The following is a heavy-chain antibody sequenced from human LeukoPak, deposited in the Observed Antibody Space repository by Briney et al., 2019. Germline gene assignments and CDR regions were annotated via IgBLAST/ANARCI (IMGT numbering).Heavy chain of an antibody. CDR1: GYTFTSYY. V-gene: IGHV1-46*01. J-gene: IGHJ4*02. Sequence: ASVKVSCKASGYTFTSYYMHWVRQAPGQGLEWMGIINPATDTTNYAQKFQGRVTITADKSTSTAYMELSSLRSEDTAVYYCASWGSSSSGDYFDYWGQGTLVTVSS. CDR3: ASWGSSSSGDYFDY. D-gene: IGHD6-6*01. CDR2: INPATDTT.